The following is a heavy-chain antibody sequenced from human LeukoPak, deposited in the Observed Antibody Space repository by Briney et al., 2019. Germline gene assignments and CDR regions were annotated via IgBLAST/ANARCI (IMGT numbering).Heavy chain of an antibody. Sequence: PGGSLRLSCAVSGFTFSSYSMNWVRQAPGKGLEWVSHISSGSGTIYYADSVRGRFTISRDNAKNSLYLQMNSLRAEDTAVYYCARVNYYDNSGYSYYWGQGTLVTVSS. CDR2: ISSGSGTI. CDR1: GFTFSSYS. J-gene: IGHJ4*02. CDR3: ARVNYYDNSGYSYY. V-gene: IGHV3-48*01. D-gene: IGHD3-22*01.